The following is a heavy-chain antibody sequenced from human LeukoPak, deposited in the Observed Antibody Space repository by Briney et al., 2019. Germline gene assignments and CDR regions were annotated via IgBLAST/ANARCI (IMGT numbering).Heavy chain of an antibody. V-gene: IGHV1-18*01. Sequence: ASVKVSCKASGYTFTSYGISWVRQAPGQGLEWMGWISAYNGNTNYARKLQGRVTMTTDTSTSTAYMELRSLRSDDTAVYYCARDAGYYGPKPSDYWGQGTLVTASS. J-gene: IGHJ4*02. CDR1: GYTFTSYG. CDR2: ISAYNGNT. D-gene: IGHD3-10*01. CDR3: ARDAGYYGPKPSDY.